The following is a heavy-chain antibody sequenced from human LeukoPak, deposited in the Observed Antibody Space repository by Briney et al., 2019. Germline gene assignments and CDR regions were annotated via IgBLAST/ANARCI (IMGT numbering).Heavy chain of an antibody. CDR3: ARTVVVTAASFDC. Sequence: PGGSLRLSCAASGFTFSSYSMNWVRQAPGKGLEWVSSISSSSCYIYYADSVKGRFTISRDNAKNSLNLQMNSLRAEDTAVYYCARTVVVTAASFDCWGQGTLVTVSS. CDR2: ISSSSCYI. CDR1: GFTFSSYS. D-gene: IGHD2-21*02. V-gene: IGHV3-21*01. J-gene: IGHJ4*02.